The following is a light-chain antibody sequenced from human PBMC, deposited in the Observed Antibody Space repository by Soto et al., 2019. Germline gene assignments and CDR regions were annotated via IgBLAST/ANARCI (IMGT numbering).Light chain of an antibody. CDR2: KVS. CDR1: ESLVHDDGNTY. CDR3: QQYYYWPPWT. Sequence: DVVMTQSPLSLPVTLGQPASISCRSSESLVHDDGNTYLNWFQQRPGQSPRRLIYKVSNRGSGVSDRFSGSGSGTESTLTISSLQSEDFAVYYCQQYYYWPPWTFGQGTKVDIK. V-gene: IGKV2-30*02. J-gene: IGKJ1*01.